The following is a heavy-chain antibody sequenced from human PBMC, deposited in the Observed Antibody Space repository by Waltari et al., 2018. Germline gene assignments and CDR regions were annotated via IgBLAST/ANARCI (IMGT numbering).Heavy chain of an antibody. CDR3: ARGTRTWYFDL. CDR2: INPESGGP. CDR1: GYTFTDYY. V-gene: IGHV1-2*02. J-gene: IGHJ2*01. D-gene: IGHD1-7*01. Sequence: QVQLVQSGAEVRKPGASVKVSCEASGYTFTDYYIPWVRQAPGQGLEWLGWINPESGGPNSAQRFQGRLTMTRDTSTSTAYMELSRLRSDDTALYYCARGTRTWYFDLWGRGTLVTVSS.